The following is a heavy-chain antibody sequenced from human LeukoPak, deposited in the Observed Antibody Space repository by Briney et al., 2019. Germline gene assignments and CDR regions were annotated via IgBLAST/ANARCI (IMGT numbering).Heavy chain of an antibody. CDR2: INPSGGRT. J-gene: IGHJ4*02. Sequence: ASVKVSCKASGYTFTSYDINWVRQATGQGLEWMGIINPSGGRTNYAQKFQGRVTMTRDTSTSTVYMELSSLRSEDTAVFYCAREFGTYYGSGRDFDYWGQGTLVTVSS. CDR3: AREFGTYYGSGRDFDY. CDR1: GYTFTSYD. V-gene: IGHV1-46*01. D-gene: IGHD3-10*01.